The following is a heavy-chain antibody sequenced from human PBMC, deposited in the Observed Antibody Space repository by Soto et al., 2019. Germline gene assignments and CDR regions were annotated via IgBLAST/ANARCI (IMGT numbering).Heavy chain of an antibody. CDR2: ISGSGGIT. CDR1: AFTFSSYA. J-gene: IGHJ6*02. D-gene: IGHD3-10*01. V-gene: IGHV3-23*01. Sequence: QPGGSLRLSCAASAFTFSSYAMNWVRQAPGKGLEWVSAISGSGGITYYADSVKGRFTISRDNSKNTLYLQMNSLRAEDTAVYCCAKDVGFGEFLSEQYYYYGMDVWGQGTTVTVSS. CDR3: AKDVGFGEFLSEQYYYYGMDV.